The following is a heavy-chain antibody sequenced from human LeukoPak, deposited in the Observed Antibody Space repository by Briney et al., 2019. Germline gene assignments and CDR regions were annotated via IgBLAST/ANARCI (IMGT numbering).Heavy chain of an antibody. V-gene: IGHV3-48*03. CDR3: AREDYNILPGYYMSY. CDR2: ISISGSSI. J-gene: IGHJ4*02. D-gene: IGHD3-9*01. Sequence: GGTLRLSCAASGFTFSSYEMNWVGQAPGKGAEGVSYISISGSSIYYADSVKGRFTISRDNAKNSLYLQMNSLRAEDTAVYYCAREDYNILPGYYMSYWGPGPLVPVSS. CDR1: GFTFSSYE.